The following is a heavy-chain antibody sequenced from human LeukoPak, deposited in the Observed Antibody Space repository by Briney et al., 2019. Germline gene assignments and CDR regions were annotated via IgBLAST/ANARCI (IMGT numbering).Heavy chain of an antibody. CDR3: AKGYSSGWYYFDY. Sequence: GGSLRLSCAASGFTFSSYAMSWVRQAPGKGLEWVSGIRGSGGTTNYADSVKGRLTISRDNSKNTLSLQMNSLRADDTAVYYCAKGYSSGWYYFDYWGQGTLVTVSS. D-gene: IGHD6-19*01. J-gene: IGHJ4*02. CDR1: GFTFSSYA. CDR2: IRGSGGTT. V-gene: IGHV3-23*01.